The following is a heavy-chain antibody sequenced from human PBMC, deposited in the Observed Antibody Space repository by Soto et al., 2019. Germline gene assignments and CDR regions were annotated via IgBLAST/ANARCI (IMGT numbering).Heavy chain of an antibody. V-gene: IGHV4-39*01. J-gene: IGHJ3*02. CDR3: ERRDPYSSVDAFDI. Sequence: PETLSLTCTVSGGSISSSDYYWGWIRQPPGKGLEWIGTIYYSGITYYNPSLKSRVTISVDTSKNQFSLKLSSVTAADEAVYYCERRDPYSSVDAFDIWGQGIMVSV. CDR2: IYYSGIT. CDR1: GGSISSSDYY. D-gene: IGHD6-25*01.